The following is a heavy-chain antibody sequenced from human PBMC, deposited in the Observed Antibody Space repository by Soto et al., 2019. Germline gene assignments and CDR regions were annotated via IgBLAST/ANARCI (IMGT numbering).Heavy chain of an antibody. V-gene: IGHV1-69*01. CDR1: GDTFNSYV. J-gene: IGHJ4*02. CDR3: TRSYGYTFGGSLDN. Sequence: QVQLVQSGPEVKKPGSSVKVSCKASGDTFNSYVITWVRQAPGQGLEWLGGIITAFGTTSYAQNFQDRLTITADEDATTDHMALSSLTSDDTAMYYCTRSYGYTFGGSLDNWGQGTLVTVSS. D-gene: IGHD5-18*01. CDR2: IITAFGTT.